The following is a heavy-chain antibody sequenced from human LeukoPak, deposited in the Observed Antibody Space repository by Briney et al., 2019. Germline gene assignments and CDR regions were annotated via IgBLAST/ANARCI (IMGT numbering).Heavy chain of an antibody. D-gene: IGHD6-19*01. Sequence: GGSLRLSCAASGFSFSSYAMSWVRQAPGKGLEWVSAISGRGGSTYYAESVKGRFTISRDNSKNTLYLQMNSLRAEDTAVYYCAKDRGSGWPQFDYWGRGTLVTVSS. CDR1: GFSFSSYA. CDR2: ISGRGGST. J-gene: IGHJ4*02. V-gene: IGHV3-23*01. CDR3: AKDRGSGWPQFDY.